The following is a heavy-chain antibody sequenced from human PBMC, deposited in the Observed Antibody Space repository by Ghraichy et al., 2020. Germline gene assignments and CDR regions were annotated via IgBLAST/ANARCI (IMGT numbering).Heavy chain of an antibody. CDR1: GFTFSDHY. CDR2: SRNKANNYFT. V-gene: IGHV3-72*01. J-gene: IGHJ4*02. Sequence: GGSLRLSCAASGFTFSDHYMDWVRQAPGKGLEWVGLSRNKANNYFTQYAASVKDRFTISRDDSKNSLYLQMNTLKTDDTAVYYCARRFHDILTGYSTFDYWGQGTLVTVSS. CDR3: ARRFHDILTGYSTFDY. D-gene: IGHD3-9*01.